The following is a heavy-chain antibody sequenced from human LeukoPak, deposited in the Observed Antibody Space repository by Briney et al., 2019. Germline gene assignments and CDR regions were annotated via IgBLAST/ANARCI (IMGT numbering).Heavy chain of an antibody. CDR2: ISTGNGNT. V-gene: IGHV1-3*04. CDR3: ARVYRERSYFDY. Sequence: ASVKVSCKASGYTFTTYAIHWVRQAPGQRLEWMGWISTGNGNTKYSQKFQGRVTITRDTSASTAYMALSSLRFEDTAIYYCARVYRERSYFDYWGQGTLVTVSS. D-gene: IGHD4-11*01. CDR1: GYTFTTYA. J-gene: IGHJ4*02.